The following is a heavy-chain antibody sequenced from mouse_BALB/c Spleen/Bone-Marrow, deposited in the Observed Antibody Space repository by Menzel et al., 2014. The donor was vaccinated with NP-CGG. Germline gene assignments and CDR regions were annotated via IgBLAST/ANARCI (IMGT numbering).Heavy chain of an antibody. CDR1: GYTFTDYY. CDR3: ARSRAMDY. V-gene: IGHV1-26*01. Sequence: VQLQQSGPDLVKPGASVKMSCKASGYTFTDYYMNWVKQSHGKSLEWIGDINPNNGNTFYNQKFKGKATLTVDKSSTTAYMQLNSLTSEDSAVYYCARSRAMDYWGQGTSVTVSS. CDR2: INPNNGNT. J-gene: IGHJ4*01.